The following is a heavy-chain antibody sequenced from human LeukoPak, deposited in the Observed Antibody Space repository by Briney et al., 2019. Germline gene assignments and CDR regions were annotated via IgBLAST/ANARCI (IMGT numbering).Heavy chain of an antibody. J-gene: IGHJ3*02. D-gene: IGHD3-22*01. V-gene: IGHV3-21*01. CDR3: ARDWGTMIVVGNDAFDI. CDR2: ISSSSSYI. CDR1: GFIFSSYG. Sequence: PGRSLRLSCAASGFIFSSYGMHWVRQAPGKGLEWVSSISSSSSYIYYADSVKGRFTISRDNAKNSLYLQMNSLRAEDTAVYYCARDWGTMIVVGNDAFDIWGQGTMVTVSS.